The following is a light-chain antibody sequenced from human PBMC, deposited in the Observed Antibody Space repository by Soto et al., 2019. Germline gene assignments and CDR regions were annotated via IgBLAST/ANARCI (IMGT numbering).Light chain of an antibody. Sequence: EIVLTQSPATLSLSPGERATFSCRASQSVSSYLAWYQQKPGQAPRLLIYDASNRATGIPARFSGSGSGTEFTLTISSLQSEDFAVYYCQQYDDWPLTFGGGTKVDI. CDR2: DAS. V-gene: IGKV3-11*01. CDR3: QQYDDWPLT. J-gene: IGKJ4*01. CDR1: QSVSSY.